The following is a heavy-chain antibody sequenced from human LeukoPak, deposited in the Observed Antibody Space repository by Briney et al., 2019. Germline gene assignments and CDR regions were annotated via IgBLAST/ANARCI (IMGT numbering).Heavy chain of an antibody. CDR2: INPNSGGT. CDR1: GYTFTGYY. J-gene: IGHJ6*03. Sequence: ASVKVSCKASGYTFTGYYMHWVRRAPGQGLEWMGRINPNSGGTNYARKFQGRVTMTRDTSISTAYMELSRLRSDDTAVYYCARDRERGYSYGDYYMDVWGKGTTVTVSS. D-gene: IGHD5-18*01. V-gene: IGHV1-2*06. CDR3: ARDRERGYSYGDYYMDV.